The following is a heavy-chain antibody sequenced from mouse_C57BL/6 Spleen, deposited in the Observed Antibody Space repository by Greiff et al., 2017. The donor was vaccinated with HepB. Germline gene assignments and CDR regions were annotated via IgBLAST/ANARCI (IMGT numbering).Heavy chain of an antibody. CDR2: IYPGDGDT. Sequence: VQLMESGAELVKPGASVTISCKASGYAFSSYWMNWVKQRPGKGLEWIGQIYPGDGDTNYNGKFKGKATLTADKSSSTAYMQLSSLTSEDSAVYFCARSEVLCPFAYWGQGTLVTVSA. CDR3: ARSEVLCPFAY. J-gene: IGHJ3*01. D-gene: IGHD1-1*02. V-gene: IGHV1-80*01. CDR1: GYAFSSYW.